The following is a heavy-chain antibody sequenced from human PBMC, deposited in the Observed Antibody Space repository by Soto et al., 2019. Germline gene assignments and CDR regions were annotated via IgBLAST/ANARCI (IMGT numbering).Heavy chain of an antibody. CDR3: ARSPRWQWLVNPVAGFDY. Sequence: PGGSLRLSCAASGFTFSSYGMHWVRQAPGKGLEWVAVIWYDGSNKYYADSVKGRFTISRDNSKNTLYLQMNSLRAEDTAVYYCARSPRWQWLVNPVAGFDYWGQGTLVTVSS. V-gene: IGHV3-33*01. CDR1: GFTFSSYG. J-gene: IGHJ4*02. D-gene: IGHD6-19*01. CDR2: IWYDGSNK.